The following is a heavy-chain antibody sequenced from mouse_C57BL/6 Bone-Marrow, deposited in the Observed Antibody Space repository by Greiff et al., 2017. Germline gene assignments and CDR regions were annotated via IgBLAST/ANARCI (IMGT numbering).Heavy chain of an antibody. J-gene: IGHJ1*03. CDR3: ARRLLWLRHWYVDV. D-gene: IGHD2-2*01. CDR1: GYNFTSYW. Sequence: QVQLQQPGAELVKPGASVKLSCKASGYNFTSYWMHWVKQRPGRGLEWIGRIDPNSGGTKSNEKFKSKATLTVDKPSSTAYMQLSSLTSEDSAVYYCARRLLWLRHWYVDVWGTGTTVTVSS. V-gene: IGHV1-72*01. CDR2: IDPNSGGT.